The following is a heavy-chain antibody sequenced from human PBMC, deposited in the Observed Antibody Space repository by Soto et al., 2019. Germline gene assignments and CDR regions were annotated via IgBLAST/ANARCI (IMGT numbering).Heavy chain of an antibody. CDR3: ARVSSIAARGLSNWFDP. CDR2: IYYSGST. V-gene: IGHV4-59*01. CDR1: GGSISIYY. D-gene: IGHD6-6*01. Sequence: ASETLSLTCTVSGGSISIYYWSWIRQPPGKGLEWIGYIYYSGSTNYNPSLKSRVTISVDTSKNQFSLKLSSVTAADTAVYYCARVSSIAARGLSNWFDPWGQGTLVTVSS. J-gene: IGHJ5*02.